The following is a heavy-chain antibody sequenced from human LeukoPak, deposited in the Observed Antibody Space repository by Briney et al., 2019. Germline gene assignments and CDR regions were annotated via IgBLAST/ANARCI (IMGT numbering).Heavy chain of an antibody. CDR1: GGSFSGYY. Sequence: PSETPSLTCAVYGGSFSGYYWSWIRQPPGKGLEWIGEINHSGSTNYNPSLKSRVTISVDTSKNQFSLKLSSVTAADTAVYYCARVSFTIDYWGQGTLVTVSS. CDR3: ARVSFTIDY. J-gene: IGHJ4*02. V-gene: IGHV4-34*01. CDR2: INHSGST. D-gene: IGHD3-10*01.